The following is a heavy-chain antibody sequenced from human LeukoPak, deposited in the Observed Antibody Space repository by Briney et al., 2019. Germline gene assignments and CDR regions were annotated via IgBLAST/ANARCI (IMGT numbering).Heavy chain of an antibody. CDR1: GFTFSSYS. CDR2: ISSSSSYI. CDR3: ARDQGYYDSSGPIDY. V-gene: IGHV3-21*01. Sequence: GGSLTLSCAASGFTFSSYSMNWVRQAPGKGLEWVSSISSSSSYIYYADSVKGRFTISRDNAKNSLYLQMNSLRAEDTAVYYCARDQGYYDSSGPIDYWGQGTLVTVSS. D-gene: IGHD3-22*01. J-gene: IGHJ4*02.